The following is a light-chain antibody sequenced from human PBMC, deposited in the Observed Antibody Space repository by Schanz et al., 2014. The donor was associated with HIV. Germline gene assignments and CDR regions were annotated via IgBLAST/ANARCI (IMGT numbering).Light chain of an antibody. V-gene: IGKV3-20*01. CDR1: QRISDSN. CDR2: DAS. J-gene: IGKJ1*01. Sequence: VLTQSPATLSLSPGERATLSCRASQRISDSNFAWYKQKHGQAPRLLIFDASIRATGIPDRFSGSGSGTDFTLTISRLEPEDFAVYYCQQYGNSPRTFGQGTKVEI. CDR3: QQYGNSPRT.